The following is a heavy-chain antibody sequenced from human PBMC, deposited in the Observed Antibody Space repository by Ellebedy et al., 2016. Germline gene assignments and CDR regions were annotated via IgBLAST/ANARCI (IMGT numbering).Heavy chain of an antibody. CDR2: ISYDGSHK. Sequence: GGSLRLSCAASGFTFNDYGMHWVRQAPGKGLEWVTVISYDGSHKHYADSVNGRFTISRDNSKNKLYLQMNNLRAEDTAVYYCAKDRGYCSGRSCNTVDYWGQGTLVTVSS. CDR1: GFTFNDYG. D-gene: IGHD2-15*01. CDR3: AKDRGYCSGRSCNTVDY. J-gene: IGHJ4*02. V-gene: IGHV3-30*18.